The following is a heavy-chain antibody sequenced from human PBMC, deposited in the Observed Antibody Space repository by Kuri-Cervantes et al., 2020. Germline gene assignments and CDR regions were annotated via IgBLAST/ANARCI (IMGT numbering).Heavy chain of an antibody. V-gene: IGHV2-5*01. CDR2: IYWNDDK. CDR3: ARSFAVGATTDAFDI. J-gene: IGHJ3*02. Sequence: SGPTLVKPTQTLTLTCTFSGFSLSTSGVGVGWIRQPPGKALEWLALIYWNDDKRYSPSLKSRLTITKDTSKNQVVLTMTNMDPVDTATYYCARSFAVGATTDAFDIWGRGTMVTVSS. CDR1: GFSLSTSGVG. D-gene: IGHD1-26*01.